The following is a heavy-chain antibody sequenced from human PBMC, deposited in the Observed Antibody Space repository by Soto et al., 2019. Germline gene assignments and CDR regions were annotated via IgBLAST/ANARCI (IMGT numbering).Heavy chain of an antibody. CDR1: GYTFTGYY. D-gene: IGHD5-18*01. Sequence: QVQLVQSGAEVKKPGASVKVSCKASGYTFTGYYMHWVRQAPGQGLEWMGWINPNSGGTNYAQKFQGRVTMTRDTSISTAYMELSRLRSDDTAVYYCARVDTAMGIYYYGMDVWGQGTTVTVSS. V-gene: IGHV1-2*02. CDR2: INPNSGGT. CDR3: ARVDTAMGIYYYGMDV. J-gene: IGHJ6*02.